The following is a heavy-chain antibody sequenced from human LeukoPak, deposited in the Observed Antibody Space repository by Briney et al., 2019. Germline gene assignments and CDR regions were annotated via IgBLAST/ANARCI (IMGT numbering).Heavy chain of an antibody. CDR3: ARSAHYSSGWYESGFDP. Sequence: GESLKISCKGSGYSFTSYWIGWVRQMPGKGLEWMGIIYPGDSDTRYSPSFQSQVTISADKSISTAYLQWSSLKASDTAMYYCARSAHYSSGWYESGFDPWGQGTLVTVSS. V-gene: IGHV5-51*01. D-gene: IGHD6-19*01. J-gene: IGHJ5*02. CDR2: IYPGDSDT. CDR1: GYSFTSYW.